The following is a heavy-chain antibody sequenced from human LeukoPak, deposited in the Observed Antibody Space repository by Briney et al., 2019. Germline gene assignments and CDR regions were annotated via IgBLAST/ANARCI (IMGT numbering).Heavy chain of an antibody. V-gene: IGHV4-38-2*02. CDR2: IYHHGNT. Sequence: PETLSLICSVSGFSISTGYSWGWIRQPPGKGLEWIATIYHHGNTYFNPSLMSRAFISLDTSKNQFSLRLTSVTAADTAMYYCAREVESWFGDLLSHFDSWGQGTQVTVSS. CDR1: GFSISTGYS. J-gene: IGHJ4*02. D-gene: IGHD3-10*01. CDR3: AREVESWFGDLLSHFDS.